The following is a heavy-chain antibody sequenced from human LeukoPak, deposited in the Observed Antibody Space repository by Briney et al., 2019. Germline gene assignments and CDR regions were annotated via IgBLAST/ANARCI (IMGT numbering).Heavy chain of an antibody. CDR3: ARAGLLWFGELFHDAFDI. J-gene: IGHJ3*02. CDR1: GYSISSGYY. CDR2: IYHSGST. V-gene: IGHV4-38-2*02. Sequence: SETLSLTCTVSGYSISSGYYWGWIRQPPGKGLEWIGSIYHSGSTYYNPSLKSRVTISVDTSKNQFSLKLSSVTAADTAVYYCARAGLLWFGELFHDAFDIWGQGTMVTVSS. D-gene: IGHD3-10*01.